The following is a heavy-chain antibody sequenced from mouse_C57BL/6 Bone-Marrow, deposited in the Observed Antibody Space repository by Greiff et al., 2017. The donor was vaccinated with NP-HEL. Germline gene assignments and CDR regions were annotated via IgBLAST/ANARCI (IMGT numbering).Heavy chain of an antibody. V-gene: IGHV1-50*01. CDR3: ARETAQASFDY. Sequence: VQLQQSGAELVKPGASVKLSCKASGYTFTSYWMQWVKQRPGQGLEWIGEIDPSDSYTNYNQKFKGKATLTVDTSSSTAYMQLSSLTSEDSAVYYCARETAQASFDYWGQGTTLTVSS. J-gene: IGHJ2*01. D-gene: IGHD3-2*02. CDR2: IDPSDSYT. CDR1: GYTFTSYW.